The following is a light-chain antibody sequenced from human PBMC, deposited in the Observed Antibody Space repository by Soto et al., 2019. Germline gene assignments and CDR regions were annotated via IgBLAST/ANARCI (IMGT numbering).Light chain of an antibody. V-gene: IGKV3-20*01. CDR3: QQYARSTRLT. CDR2: GAS. J-gene: IGKJ3*01. Sequence: EIVFTQYPGTLSLSPGERATLSCRASQSVSSSYLAWYQQKPGQAPRLLIYGASGRATGITDRFSGSVSGNDFPPTISRLEPEDSAVVYSQQYARSTRLTFGNRTKAYIK. CDR1: QSVSSSY.